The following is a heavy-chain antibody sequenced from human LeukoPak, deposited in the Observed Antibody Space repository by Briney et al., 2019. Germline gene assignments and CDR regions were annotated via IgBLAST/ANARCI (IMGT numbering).Heavy chain of an antibody. CDR2: ISSSGGVT. D-gene: IGHD6-13*01. CDR1: GFIFSSYA. Sequence: GGSLRLSCAVSGFIFSSYAMSWVRQAPGKGLEWVSSISSSGGVTYYADSVKGRFTISRDNSKNTLYLQMNSLRAEDTAVYYCAKDEAAAGYFDYWGQGTLVTVSS. J-gene: IGHJ4*02. V-gene: IGHV3-23*01. CDR3: AKDEAAAGYFDY.